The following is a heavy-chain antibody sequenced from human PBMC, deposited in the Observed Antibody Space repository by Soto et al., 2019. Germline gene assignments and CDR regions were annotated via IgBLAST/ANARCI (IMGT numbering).Heavy chain of an antibody. Sequence: ASVKVSCKASGYTFRSYGISWVRQAPGQGLEWVGWISAYNGDTHYAPKFQDRITLTTETSTDTAYMELRSLRLDDTAVYYCARVWSRYYETSGLIWFYGGQGSRVTASS. CDR3: ARVWSRYYETSGLIWFY. V-gene: IGHV1-18*04. D-gene: IGHD3-3*01. CDR2: ISAYNGDT. J-gene: IGHJ4*02. CDR1: GYTFRSYG.